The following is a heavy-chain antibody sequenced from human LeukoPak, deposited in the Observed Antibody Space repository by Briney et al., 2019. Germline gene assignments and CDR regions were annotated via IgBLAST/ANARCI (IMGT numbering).Heavy chain of an antibody. CDR2: IYYSGST. D-gene: IGHD6-13*01. J-gene: IGHJ4*02. Sequence: SETLSLTCTVSGGFISSGGYYWSWIRQHPGKGLEWIGYIYYSGSTYYTPSLKSRVTISVDTSKNQFSLKLSSVTAADTAVYYCARSAAGSYYYFDYWGQGTLVTVSS. CDR1: GGFISSGGYY. V-gene: IGHV4-31*03. CDR3: ARSAAGSYYYFDY.